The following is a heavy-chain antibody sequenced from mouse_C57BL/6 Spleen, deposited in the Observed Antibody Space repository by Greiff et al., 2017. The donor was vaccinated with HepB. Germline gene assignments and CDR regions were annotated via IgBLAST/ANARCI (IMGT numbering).Heavy chain of an antibody. CDR2: IHPNSGST. CDR1: GYTFTSYW. CDR3: AREEDSGNYGEDAMDY. Sequence: QVQLQQPGAELVKPGASVKLSCKASGYTFTSYWMHWVKQRPGQGLEWIGMIHPNSGSTNYNEKFKSKATLTVDKSSSTAYMQLSSLTSEDSAVYYCAREEDSGNYGEDAMDYWGQGTSVTVSS. V-gene: IGHV1-64*01. D-gene: IGHD2-1*01. J-gene: IGHJ4*01.